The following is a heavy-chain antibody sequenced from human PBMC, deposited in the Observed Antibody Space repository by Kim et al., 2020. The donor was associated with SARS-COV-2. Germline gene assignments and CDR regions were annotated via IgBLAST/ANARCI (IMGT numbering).Heavy chain of an antibody. Sequence: ADSVKGRFTISRDNSKNTLYLQMNSLRAEDTAVYYCAKQVQKPAVRGVTNWGQGTLVTVSS. D-gene: IGHD3-10*01. J-gene: IGHJ4*02. CDR3: AKQVQKPAVRGVTN. V-gene: IGHV3-23*01.